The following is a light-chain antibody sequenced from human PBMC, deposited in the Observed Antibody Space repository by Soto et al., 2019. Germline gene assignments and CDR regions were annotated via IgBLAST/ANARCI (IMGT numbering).Light chain of an antibody. Sequence: QSALAQPASVSGSPGQSITISCTGTSSDVGAYNSVSWYQQHPHKAPQVIIYKGTQRHSGVSNRFSGSTSGNAASLTISGLQADDEADYFCCSSAPESTYVFGNGTKRTVL. V-gene: IGLV2-23*01. CDR1: SSDVGAYNS. CDR2: KGT. CDR3: CSSAPESTYV. J-gene: IGLJ1*01.